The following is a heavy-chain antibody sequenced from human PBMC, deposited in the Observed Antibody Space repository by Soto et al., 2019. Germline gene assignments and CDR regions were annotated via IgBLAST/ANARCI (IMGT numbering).Heavy chain of an antibody. J-gene: IGHJ5*02. CDR2: IHYSGSA. Sequence: PSETLSLTCTFSGSSIIGYYWTWIRQSPARSLEGIGYIHYSGSANYNPSLNSRLTMSVDRSKSQFPMKLASVPAADTAVYYCPRWVGRSGINCFDPWGQRTLVTVSS. CDR3: PRWVGRSGINCFDP. V-gene: IGHV4-59*12. D-gene: IGHD6-19*01. CDR1: GSSIIGYY.